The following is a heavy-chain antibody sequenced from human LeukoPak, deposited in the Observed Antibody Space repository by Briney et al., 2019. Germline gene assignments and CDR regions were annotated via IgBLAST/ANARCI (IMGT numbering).Heavy chain of an antibody. CDR3: ARRGIAAAGSFDY. J-gene: IGHJ4*02. CDR2: IYPGDSDT. CDR1: GYSFTSYW. D-gene: IGHD6-13*01. V-gene: IGHV5-51*01. Sequence: GESLKISFKASGYSFTSYWIGWVRQMPGKGLEWMGIIYPGDSDTRYSPSFQGQVTISADKSISTAYLQWSSLKASDTAMYYCARRGIAAAGSFDYWGQGTLVTVSS.